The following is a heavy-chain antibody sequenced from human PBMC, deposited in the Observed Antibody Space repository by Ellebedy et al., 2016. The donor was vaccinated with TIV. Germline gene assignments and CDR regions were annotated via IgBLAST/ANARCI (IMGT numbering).Heavy chain of an antibody. J-gene: IGHJ4*02. V-gene: IGHV4-31*03. CDR1: GGSISSGGDY. CDR3: ARGGGDYGDYYFDY. Sequence: SETLSLTXTVSGGSISSGGDYWSWIRQHPGKGLEWIGYIFYSGSTYYNPSLKSRVTISVDTSKNQFSLKLSSVTAADTAVYYCARGGGDYGDYYFDYWGQGTLVTVSS. D-gene: IGHD4-17*01. CDR2: IFYSGST.